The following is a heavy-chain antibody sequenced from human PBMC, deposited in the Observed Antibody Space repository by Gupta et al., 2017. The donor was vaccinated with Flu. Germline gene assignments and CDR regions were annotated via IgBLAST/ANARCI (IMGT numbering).Heavy chain of an antibody. CDR1: GFNFDEYG. Sequence: EVQLVESGGGVVRPGGSLRLSCAASGFNFDEYGMRWVRQVPGKGLAWVSGLDWNGDSPTYADSVKGRITISRDNAKKPLYLEMHSLRADDTALYYCARGHDAYDIWGRGAMVTVSS. J-gene: IGHJ3*02. V-gene: IGHV3-20*04. CDR3: ARGHDAYDI. CDR2: LDWNGDSP.